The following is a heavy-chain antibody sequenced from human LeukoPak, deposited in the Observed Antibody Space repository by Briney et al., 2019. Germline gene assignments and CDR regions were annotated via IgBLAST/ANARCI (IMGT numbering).Heavy chain of an antibody. J-gene: IGHJ4*02. CDR2: ISAYNGNT. V-gene: IGHV1-18*01. D-gene: IGHD3-22*01. CDR3: ARDLDTYYYDSSGYYPY. Sequence: ASVKVSCKASGYTFTSYGISWVRQAPGQGLEWMGWISAYNGNTNYAQKLQGRVTMTTDTSTSTAYMELRSLRSDDTAVYYCARDLDTYYYDSSGYYPYWDQGTLVTVSS. CDR1: GYTFTSYG.